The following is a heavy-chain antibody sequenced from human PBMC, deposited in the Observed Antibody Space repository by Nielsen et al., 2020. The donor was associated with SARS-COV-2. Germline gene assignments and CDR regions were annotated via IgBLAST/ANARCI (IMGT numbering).Heavy chain of an antibody. CDR1: GYSFTSYW. Sequence: GESLKISCKGSGYSFTSYWIGWVRQMPGKGLEWVGIIYPGDSDTRYSPSFQGQVTISADKSISTAYLQWSSLKASDTAMYYCARRDDYGDYPDAFDIWGQGTMVTVSS. D-gene: IGHD4-17*01. CDR2: IYPGDSDT. J-gene: IGHJ3*02. CDR3: ARRDDYGDYPDAFDI. V-gene: IGHV5-51*01.